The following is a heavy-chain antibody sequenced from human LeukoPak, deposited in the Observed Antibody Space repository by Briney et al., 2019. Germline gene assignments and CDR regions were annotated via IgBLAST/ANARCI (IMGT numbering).Heavy chain of an antibody. D-gene: IGHD2-2*01. J-gene: IGHJ4*02. V-gene: IGHV3-11*01. CDR3: ARARRYGSSTSCLFDY. CDR1: GFTFSDYY. CDR2: ISSSGSTI. Sequence: GGSLRLSCAASGFTFSDYYMSWIPQAPGKGLEWVSYISSSGSTIYYADSVKGRFTISRDNAKNSLYLQMNSLRAEDTAVYYCARARRYGSSTSCLFDYWGQGTLVTVSS.